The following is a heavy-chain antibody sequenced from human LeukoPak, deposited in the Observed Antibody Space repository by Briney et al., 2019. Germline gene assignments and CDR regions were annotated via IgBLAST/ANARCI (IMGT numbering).Heavy chain of an antibody. D-gene: IGHD3-22*01. CDR2: ISSTSNYM. J-gene: IGHJ4*02. V-gene: IGHV3-21*01. CDR1: GFTFSTYS. Sequence: GGSLRLSCAASGFTFSTYSMNWVRQAPGKGLEWVSSISSTSNYMYYADSVKGRFTISRDNAKNTLYLQMNSLRAEDTAVYFCARGLRYYDSSGYYYEGHWGKGILVTVSP. CDR3: ARGLRYYDSSGYYYEGH.